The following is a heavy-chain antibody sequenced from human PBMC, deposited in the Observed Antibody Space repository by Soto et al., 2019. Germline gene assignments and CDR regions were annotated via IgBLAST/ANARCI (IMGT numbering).Heavy chain of an antibody. CDR1: GYTFTSYD. J-gene: IGHJ3*02. D-gene: IGHD2-15*01. V-gene: IGHV1-8*01. CDR3: ARGGYCSGGSCYSDAFDI. CDR2: MNPNSGNT. Sequence: ASVKVSCKASGYTFTSYDINWVRQATGQGLEWMGWMNPNSGNTGYAQKFQGRVTMTRSTSISTAYMELSSLRSEDTAVYYCARGGYCSGGSCYSDAFDIWGQGTMVTVSS.